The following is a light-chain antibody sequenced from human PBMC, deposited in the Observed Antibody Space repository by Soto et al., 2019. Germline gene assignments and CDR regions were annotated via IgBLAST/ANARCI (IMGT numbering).Light chain of an antibody. Sequence: EILMTQSPATLSVSPGERVTFSCRASQSVSYYLAWYQQKPGQAPRLLIYDASTRATGIPVRFSGSGSGTEFTLTISSLQSEDFGVYYCQQNKDWLGTFGQGTKVEIK. V-gene: IGKV3-15*01. CDR2: DAS. CDR1: QSVSYY. J-gene: IGKJ1*01. CDR3: QQNKDWLGT.